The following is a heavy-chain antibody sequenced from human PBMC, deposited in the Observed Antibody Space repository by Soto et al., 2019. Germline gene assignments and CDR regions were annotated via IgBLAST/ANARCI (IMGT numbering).Heavy chain of an antibody. CDR3: ARDKYYDILTGYYPIYGMDV. CDR2: ISAYNGNT. D-gene: IGHD3-9*01. J-gene: IGHJ6*02. V-gene: IGHV1-18*01. CDR1: GYTFTSYG. Sequence: VKVSCKASGYTFTSYGISWVRQAPGQGLEWMGWISAYNGNTNYAQKLQGRVTMTTDTSTSTAYMELRSLRSDDTAVYYCARDKYYDILTGYYPIYGMDVWGQGTTVTVSS.